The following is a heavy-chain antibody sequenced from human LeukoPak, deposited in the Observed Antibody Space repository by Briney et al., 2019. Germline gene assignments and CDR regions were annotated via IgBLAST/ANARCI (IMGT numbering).Heavy chain of an antibody. J-gene: IGHJ4*02. D-gene: IGHD3-22*01. CDR3: ARRIDYYDSSGYQSPTFDY. CDR2: VIPIFGTA. CDR1: GGTFSSYA. Sequence: SVKVSCKASGGTFSSYAISWVRQAPGQGLEWMGGVIPIFGTANYAQKFQGRVTITADESTSTAYMELSSLRSEDTAVYYCARRIDYYDSSGYQSPTFDYWGQGTLVTVSS. V-gene: IGHV1-69*13.